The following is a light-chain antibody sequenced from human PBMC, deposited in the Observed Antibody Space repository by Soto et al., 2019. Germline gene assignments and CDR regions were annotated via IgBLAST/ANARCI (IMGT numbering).Light chain of an antibody. J-gene: IGKJ2*01. CDR1: QSISSW. V-gene: IGKV1-5*01. Sequence: DIQMTQSPSTLSASVGDRVTITCRASQSISSWLAWYQQKPGKAPKLLIYDASSLESGVPSRFSGSGSGTEFALAISSLQPEDFATYYCQQYNSPMYTFGQGTKLEIK. CDR3: QQYNSPMYT. CDR2: DAS.